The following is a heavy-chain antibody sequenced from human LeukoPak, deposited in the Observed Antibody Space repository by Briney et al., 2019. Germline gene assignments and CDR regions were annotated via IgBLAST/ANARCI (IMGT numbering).Heavy chain of an antibody. D-gene: IGHD1-26*01. CDR2: ISGSGGST. CDR1: GFTISSYA. CDR3: AKGRSLVGATRAIDY. Sequence: GGSLRLSCAASGFTISSYAMSWVRQAPGKGLEWVSAISGSGGSTYYADSVKGRFIISRDNSKNTLYLQMNSLRAEDTAVYYCAKGRSLVGATRAIDYWGQGTLVTVSS. J-gene: IGHJ4*02. V-gene: IGHV3-23*01.